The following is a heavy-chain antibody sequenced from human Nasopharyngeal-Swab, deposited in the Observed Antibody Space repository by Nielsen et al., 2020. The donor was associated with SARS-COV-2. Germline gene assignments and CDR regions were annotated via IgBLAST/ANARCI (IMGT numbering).Heavy chain of an antibody. V-gene: IGHV4-34*01. CDR2: INHSGST. CDR3: ARVLIGTPAYGSGTIDY. D-gene: IGHD3-10*01. J-gene: IGHJ4*02. Sequence: WIRQPPGKGLKWIGEINHSGSTNYNPSLKSRVTISVDTSKNQFSLKLSSVTAADTAVYYCARVLIGTPAYGSGTIDYWGQGTLVTVSS.